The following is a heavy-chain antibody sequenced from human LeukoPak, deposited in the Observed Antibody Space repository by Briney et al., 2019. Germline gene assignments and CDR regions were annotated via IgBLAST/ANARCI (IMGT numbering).Heavy chain of an antibody. V-gene: IGHV1-69*13. CDR2: IIPIFGTA. J-gene: IGHJ6*03. CDR1: GGTFSSYA. CDR3: ARDVYSSGPRGYYYYYMDV. Sequence: SVKVSCKASGGTFSSYAISWVRQAPGQGLEWMGGIIPIFGTANYAQKFQGRVTITADESTSTAYMELSSLRSEDTAVYYCARDVYSSGPRGYYYYYMDVWGKGTTVTVSS. D-gene: IGHD5-18*01.